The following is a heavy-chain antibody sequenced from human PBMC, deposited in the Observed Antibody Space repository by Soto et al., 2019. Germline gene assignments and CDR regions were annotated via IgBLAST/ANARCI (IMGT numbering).Heavy chain of an antibody. CDR3: ASGHPYYDSSGYSKPFDY. Sequence: SETLSLTCAVSGGSISSSNWWSWVRQPPGKGLEWIGEIYHSGSTNYNPSLKSRVTISVDKSKNQFSLKLSSVTAADTAVYYCASGHPYYDSSGYSKPFDYWGQGTLVTVSS. CDR1: GGSISSSNW. J-gene: IGHJ4*02. CDR2: IYHSGST. V-gene: IGHV4-4*02. D-gene: IGHD3-22*01.